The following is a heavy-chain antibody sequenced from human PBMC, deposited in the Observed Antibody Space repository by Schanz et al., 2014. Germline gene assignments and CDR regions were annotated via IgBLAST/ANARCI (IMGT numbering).Heavy chain of an antibody. CDR3: AKQQGVIQHVSDG. Sequence: EVQLLESGGGLVQPGGSLRLSCAASGFTFSNYAMGWVRQTPGKGLEWVSTLSGSGAGTFYADSVKGRFTISRDNSENTLYLQMNSLRAEDTAVYYCAKQQGVIQHVSDGWGQGTLVTVSS. D-gene: IGHD3-16*02. V-gene: IGHV3-23*01. CDR1: GFTFSNYA. J-gene: IGHJ4*02. CDR2: LSGSGAGT.